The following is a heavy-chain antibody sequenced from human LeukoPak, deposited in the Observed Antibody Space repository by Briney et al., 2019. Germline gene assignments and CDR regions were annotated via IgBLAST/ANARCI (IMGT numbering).Heavy chain of an antibody. V-gene: IGHV3-7*01. J-gene: IGHJ4*02. CDR2: INQNGREK. Sequence: GGYLRLSCEVSGLTFSTYWMTWVRQAPGKGLEWVASINQNGREKYYVDSVKGRFTISRDNAKDSPYLQMNSLRDEDTAVYYCARSLGDDWGQGTLVTVSS. CDR3: ARSLGDD. D-gene: IGHD3-16*01. CDR1: GLTFSTYW.